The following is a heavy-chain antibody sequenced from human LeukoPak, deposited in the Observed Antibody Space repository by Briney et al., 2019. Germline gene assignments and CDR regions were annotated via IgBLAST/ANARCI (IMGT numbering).Heavy chain of an antibody. D-gene: IGHD7-27*01. CDR3: ATLTGGYFDY. CDR2: ISYDGSNK. Sequence: GRSLRLSCAASGFTFSSYGMHWVRQAPGKGLEWVAVISYDGSNKYYADSVKGRFTISRDNSKNTLYLQMNSLRAEDTAVYYCATLTGGYFDYWGQGTLVTVSS. V-gene: IGHV3-30*03. CDR1: GFTFSSYG. J-gene: IGHJ4*02.